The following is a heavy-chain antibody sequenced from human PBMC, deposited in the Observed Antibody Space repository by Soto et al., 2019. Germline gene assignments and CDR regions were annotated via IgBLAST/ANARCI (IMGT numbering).Heavy chain of an antibody. D-gene: IGHD1-1*01. J-gene: IGHJ6*02. CDR1: GYTFTSYD. CDR2: MNANSGNT. V-gene: IGHV1-8*01. Sequence: ASVKVSCKASGYTFTSYDINWVRQATGQGLEWMGWMNANSGNTRYSQKFQGRVTITRDTSTSTAYMELSSLRSEDTAVYYCATDSGTGGYYGMDAWGQGTTVTVSS. CDR3: ATDSGTGGYYGMDA.